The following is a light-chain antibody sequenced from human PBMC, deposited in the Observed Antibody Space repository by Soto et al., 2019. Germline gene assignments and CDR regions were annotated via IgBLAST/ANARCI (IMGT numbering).Light chain of an antibody. CDR1: QSIANV. J-gene: IGKJ1*01. CDR3: QQSSSTPRT. CDR2: AAS. Sequence: DIQMTQSPSSLSASVGDRVTITCRASQSIANVLNWYQQKPGKAPELLIYAASSLQSGVPLRFTGGGSGTDFTLTISSLQPEDFATYYCQQSSSTPRTFGQGTKVEIK. V-gene: IGKV1-39*01.